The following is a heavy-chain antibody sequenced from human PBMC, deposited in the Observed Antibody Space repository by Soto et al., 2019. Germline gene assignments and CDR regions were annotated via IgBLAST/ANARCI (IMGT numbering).Heavy chain of an antibody. CDR1: GYTFTSYS. Sequence: ASVKVSCKASGYTFTSYSMHWVRQAPGQRLEWMGWINAGNGNTKYSQKSQGRVTSTRDTSASTAYMELSSLRSEDTAVYYCARGLPIVADYWGQGTLVTVSS. D-gene: IGHD3-22*01. CDR2: INAGNGNT. J-gene: IGHJ4*02. V-gene: IGHV1-3*01. CDR3: ARGLPIVADY.